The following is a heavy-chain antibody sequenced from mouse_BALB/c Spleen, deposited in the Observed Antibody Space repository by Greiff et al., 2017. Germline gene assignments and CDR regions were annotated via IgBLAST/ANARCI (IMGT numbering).Heavy chain of an antibody. CDR2: IYPGNVNT. V-gene: IGHV1S56*01. CDR3: ARGDDGYFWFAY. D-gene: IGHD2-3*01. Sequence: VQLQQSGPELVKPGASVRISCKASGYTFTSYYIHWVKQRPGQGLEWIGWIYPGNVNTKYNEKFKGKATLTADKSSSTAYMQLSSLTSEDSAVYFCARGDDGYFWFAYWGQGTLVTVSA. CDR1: GYTFTSYY. J-gene: IGHJ3*01.